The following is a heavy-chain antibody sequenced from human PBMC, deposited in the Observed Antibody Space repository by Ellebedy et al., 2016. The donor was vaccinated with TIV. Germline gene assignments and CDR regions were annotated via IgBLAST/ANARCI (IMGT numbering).Heavy chain of an antibody. D-gene: IGHD3-10*01. CDR1: GYTFTSYD. J-gene: IGHJ4*02. V-gene: IGHV1-8*01. Sequence: AASVKVSCKASGYTFTSYDINWVRQATGQGLEWMGWMNPNSGNTGYAQKFQGRVTITRNTSIRTAYMELSSLRSEDTAVYYGAGGPGFGELLRVPKDYWGQGTLVTVSS. CDR2: MNPNSGNT. CDR3: AGGPGFGELLRVPKDY.